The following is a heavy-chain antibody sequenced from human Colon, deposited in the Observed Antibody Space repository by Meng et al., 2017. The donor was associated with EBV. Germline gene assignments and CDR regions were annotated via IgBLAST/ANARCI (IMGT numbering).Heavy chain of an antibody. D-gene: IGHD5-24*01. J-gene: IGHJ4*02. V-gene: IGHV4-31*02. CDR2: IYYSGST. CDR3: ARGPSRWLQFSFDY. CDR1: GGSTSSGGYY. Sequence: QVKLQESGPGLVKPSQTLSLSCTVSGGSTSSGGYYWSWIRQHPGKGLEWIGDIYYSGSTYYNPSLKSRVTISIDTSKNQFSLKLSSVTAADTAVYYCARGPSRWLQFSFDYWGQGTLVTVSS.